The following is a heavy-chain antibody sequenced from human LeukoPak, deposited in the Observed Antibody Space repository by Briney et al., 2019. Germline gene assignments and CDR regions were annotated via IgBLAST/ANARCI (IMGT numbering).Heavy chain of an antibody. V-gene: IGHV3-53*05. CDR2: IYSGGNT. J-gene: IGHJ4*02. CDR3: AEDQQLQPFHY. D-gene: IGHD2-2*01. Sequence: GGSLRLSCAASGFTVSNNYMSWVRQAPGKGLEWVSVIYSGGNTYYADSVKGRFTISRDNSKNTLYLQMNSLRVEDTSVYYCAEDQQLQPFHYWGQGTLVTVSS. CDR1: GFTVSNNY.